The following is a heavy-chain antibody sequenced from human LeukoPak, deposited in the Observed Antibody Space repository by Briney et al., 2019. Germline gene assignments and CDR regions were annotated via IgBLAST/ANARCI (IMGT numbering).Heavy chain of an antibody. Sequence: PGGSLRLSCAASGFTFSDYYMSWIRQAPGKGLEWVSYISSSGSTIYYADSVKGRFTISRDNAKNSLYLQMNSLRAEDTAVYYCAKDRGEWEPHTPYWYYYMVVWGKGTTVTVSS. CDR1: GFTFSDYY. J-gene: IGHJ6*03. CDR3: AKDRGEWEPHTPYWYYYMVV. D-gene: IGHD1-26*01. CDR2: ISSSGSTI. V-gene: IGHV3-11*01.